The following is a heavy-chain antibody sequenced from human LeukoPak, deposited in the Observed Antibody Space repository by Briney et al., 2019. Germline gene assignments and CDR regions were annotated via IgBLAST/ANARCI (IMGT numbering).Heavy chain of an antibody. D-gene: IGHD3-9*01. Sequence: KAGGSLRLSCAASGFTFSNAWMSWVRQAPGKGLEWVGRIKSKTDGGTTDYAAPVKGRFTISRDDSKNTLYLQMNSLKTEDTAVYYCTTEQYYDILTALSIDAFDIWGQGTMVTVSS. CDR2: IKSKTDGGTT. CDR1: GFTFSNAW. CDR3: TTEQYYDILTALSIDAFDI. V-gene: IGHV3-15*01. J-gene: IGHJ3*02.